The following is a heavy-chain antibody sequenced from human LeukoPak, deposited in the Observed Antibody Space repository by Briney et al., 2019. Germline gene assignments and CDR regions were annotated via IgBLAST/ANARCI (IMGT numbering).Heavy chain of an antibody. D-gene: IGHD1-26*01. CDR2: IRSKAYGGTT. CDR1: GFMFSDYY. V-gene: IGHV3-49*03. J-gene: IGHJ6*03. Sequence: PGGSLRLSCAASGFMFSDYYMSWMRQAPGKGLEWVGFIRSKAYGGTTEYAASVKGRFTISRDDSKSIAYLQMNSLKTEDTAVYYCTREGGGSYFGYYYYMDVWGKGTTVTVSS. CDR3: TREGGGSYFGYYYYMDV.